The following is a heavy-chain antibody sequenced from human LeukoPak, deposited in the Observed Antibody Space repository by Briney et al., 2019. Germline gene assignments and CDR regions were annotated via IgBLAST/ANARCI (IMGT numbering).Heavy chain of an antibody. D-gene: IGHD5-18*01. Sequence: SETLSLTCAVSGYSMRSGYYWDWIRQPPGKGLEWIGSIYHSGSTYYNPSLKSRVTISVDTSKNQFSLNLSSVTAADTAVYYCASRSYSYGYNYWGQGNLVTVFS. CDR1: GYSMRSGYY. V-gene: IGHV4-38-2*01. CDR3: ASRSYSYGYNY. J-gene: IGHJ4*02. CDR2: IYHSGST.